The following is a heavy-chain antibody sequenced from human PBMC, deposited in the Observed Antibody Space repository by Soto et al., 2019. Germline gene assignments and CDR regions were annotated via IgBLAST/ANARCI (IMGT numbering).Heavy chain of an antibody. Sequence: GGSLRLSCAASGFTVSSNYMSWVRQAPGKGLEWVSVIYSGGSTYYADSVKGRFTISRDNSKNTLYLQMNSLRAEDTAVYYCARDDSSSSAFDIWGQGTMVTVSS. J-gene: IGHJ3*02. D-gene: IGHD6-6*01. V-gene: IGHV3-66*01. CDR1: GFTVSSNY. CDR2: IYSGGST. CDR3: ARDDSSSSAFDI.